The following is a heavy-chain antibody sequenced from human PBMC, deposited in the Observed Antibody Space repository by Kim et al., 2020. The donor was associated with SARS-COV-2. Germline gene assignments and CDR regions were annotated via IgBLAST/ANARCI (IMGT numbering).Heavy chain of an antibody. CDR2: ISGSGGST. Sequence: GGSLRLSCAASGFPFSRYAMTWVRQAPGKGLQWVSTISGSGGSTHYADSVRDRFTVSKDSSKNILFLQMNSLRAEDTAVYYCVKDGRRAVQSFYFDLWGPGSLVTVSS. CDR3: VKDGRRAVQSFYFDL. V-gene: IGHV3-23*01. CDR1: GFPFSRYA. J-gene: IGHJ4*02. D-gene: IGHD6-19*01.